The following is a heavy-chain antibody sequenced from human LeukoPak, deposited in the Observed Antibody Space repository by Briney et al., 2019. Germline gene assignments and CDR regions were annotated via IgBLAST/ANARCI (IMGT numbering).Heavy chain of an antibody. CDR3: ARDHGGEYSSAFYYFKY. CDR1: GGSISSYY. Sequence: KPSETLSLTCTVSGGSISSYYWSWLRQPPGKGLEWIGYSYYNGSSNYNPSLKSRVTISVDTSKSQFSLRLSSVTAADTAVYYCARDHGGEYSSAFYYFKYWGQGTLVTVSS. CDR2: SYYNGSS. V-gene: IGHV4-59*01. J-gene: IGHJ4*02. D-gene: IGHD5-12*01.